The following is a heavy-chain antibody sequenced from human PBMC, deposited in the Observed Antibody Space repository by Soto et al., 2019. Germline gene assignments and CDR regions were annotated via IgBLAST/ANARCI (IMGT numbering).Heavy chain of an antibody. CDR1: GFSLSTSGMC. J-gene: IGHJ4*02. D-gene: IGHD5-18*01. CDR3: VLVAYSYGYTILDY. CDR2: IDWDDDK. V-gene: IGHV2-70*13. Sequence: SGPTLVNPTQTLTLTCTFSGFSLSTSGMCVGWIRQPPGKALEWLARIDWDDDKYYSTSLKTRLTISKDTSKNQVVLTMTNMERVDRASYFFVLVAYSYGYTILDYRAQGTLVTVSS.